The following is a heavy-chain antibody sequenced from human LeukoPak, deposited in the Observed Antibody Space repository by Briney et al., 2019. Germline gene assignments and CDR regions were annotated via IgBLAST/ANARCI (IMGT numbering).Heavy chain of an antibody. Sequence: PGGSLRLSCVASGFTFTSYWMYWVRQAPGRGLVRVSRINTDGSITNYADSVKGRFTISRDNAKNSLYLQMNSLRAEDTAVYYCARNQAEYCSGGSCYSGDYWGQGTLVTVSS. D-gene: IGHD2-15*01. CDR2: INTDGSIT. CDR3: ARNQAEYCSGGSCYSGDY. V-gene: IGHV3-74*01. CDR1: GFTFTSYW. J-gene: IGHJ4*02.